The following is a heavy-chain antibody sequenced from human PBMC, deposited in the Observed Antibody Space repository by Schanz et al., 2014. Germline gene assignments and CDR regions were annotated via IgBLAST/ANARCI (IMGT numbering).Heavy chain of an antibody. V-gene: IGHV3-33*08. Sequence: QVQLVESGGGVVQPGRSLRLSCAASGFNFSNYDIHWVRQAPGKGLEWVALIYYNGTNKYYADSVKGRFTISRDNSQNTLYLQMNSLRAEDTAVYYCASLYDREYFDYWGQGTLVTVSS. D-gene: IGHD2-8*01. CDR1: GFNFSNYD. J-gene: IGHJ4*02. CDR3: ASLYDREYFDY. CDR2: IYYNGTNK.